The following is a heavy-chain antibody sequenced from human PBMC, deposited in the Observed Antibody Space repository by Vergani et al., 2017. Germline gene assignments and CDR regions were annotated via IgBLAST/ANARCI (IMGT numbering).Heavy chain of an antibody. Sequence: QVQLVQSGTEVKKPGASVKVSCKASGYTFTNFFIHWVRQAPGQGLDWMGIINPGGGSTSYAQMFQGRVTMTRDTSTSTVYMELSSLRSEDTAVYYCARDSRTTAMNTDNFYYHMDVWGKGTTVTVSS. D-gene: IGHD4-11*01. CDR2: INPGGGST. CDR1: GYTFTNFF. V-gene: IGHV1-46*03. CDR3: ARDSRTTAMNTDNFYYHMDV. J-gene: IGHJ6*03.